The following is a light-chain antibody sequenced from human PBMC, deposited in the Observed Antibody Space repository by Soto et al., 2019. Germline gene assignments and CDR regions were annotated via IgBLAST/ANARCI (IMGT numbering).Light chain of an antibody. V-gene: IGKV3-20*01. Sequence: EVVLTQCPGTLSLSPGERATLSCRASQRVNSNYFAWYQQKPVQAPRLLVFGASTRATGIPDRFSGSGSGPDFTLTISSLEPEDFAVYYCQQYTASSGIFTFGPGTKVDIK. CDR2: GAS. CDR1: QRVNSNY. J-gene: IGKJ3*01. CDR3: QQYTASSGIFT.